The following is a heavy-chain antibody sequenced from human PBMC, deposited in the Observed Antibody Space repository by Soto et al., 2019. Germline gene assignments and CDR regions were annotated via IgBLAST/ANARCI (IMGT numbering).Heavy chain of an antibody. CDR2: MYWDDDR. Sequence: QITLKESGPTLVKPTQPLTLTCTFSGFSLSTSGVAVGWIRQPPGKALEWLALMYWDDDRRYSSFLKSRLTITKDPSKNQVVLTMTNMDPVDTATYYCTHMRSYYGSGRHAFDIWGQGTMVTVSS. D-gene: IGHD3-10*01. J-gene: IGHJ3*02. CDR3: THMRSYYGSGRHAFDI. V-gene: IGHV2-5*02. CDR1: GFSLSTSGVA.